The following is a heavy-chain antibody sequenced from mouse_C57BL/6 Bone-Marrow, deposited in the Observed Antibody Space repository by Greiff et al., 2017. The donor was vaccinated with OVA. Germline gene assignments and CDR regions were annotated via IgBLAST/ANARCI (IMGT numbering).Heavy chain of an antibody. CDR2: FYPGSGSI. Sequence: VKLQESGAELVKPGASVKLSCKASGYTFTEYTIHWVKQRSGQGLEWIGWFYPGSGSIKYNEKFKDKATLTADKSSSTVYMELSRLTSEDSAVYFCARHEAIYYDYDGGFAYWGQGTLVTVSA. J-gene: IGHJ3*01. V-gene: IGHV1-62-2*01. CDR3: ARHEAIYYDYDGGFAY. D-gene: IGHD2-4*01. CDR1: GYTFTEYT.